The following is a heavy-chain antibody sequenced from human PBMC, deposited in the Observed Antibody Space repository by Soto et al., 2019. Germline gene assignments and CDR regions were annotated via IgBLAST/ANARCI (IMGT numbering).Heavy chain of an antibody. J-gene: IGHJ2*01. D-gene: IGHD3-16*01. CDR1: GYTFTAYY. V-gene: IGHV1-2*02. CDR3: ARDVGITHSWYFDL. CDR2: INANSGGT. Sequence: QVQLVQSGAEVKKPGASVKVSCKTSGYTFTAYYMHWVRQATGQGLEWMGWINANSGGTNYAQKFQRRVTITRDTSISTAYMKVSRLRSDETAVYYCARDVGITHSWYFDLWGRDALVTVSS.